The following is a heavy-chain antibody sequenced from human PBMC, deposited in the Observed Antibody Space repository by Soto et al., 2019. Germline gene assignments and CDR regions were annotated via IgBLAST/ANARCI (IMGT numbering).Heavy chain of an antibody. D-gene: IGHD3-9*01. J-gene: IGHJ4*01. Sequence: VQLVDSGGGLVRPGGSLRLSCAASGFTFDDHAMHWVRQAPGKGLEWVSAITWNSVALDYADSVKGRFTISRDNAKNSLYLQMNSLRPEDTALYYCAKERLRDFDGWGHGTLVTVSS. CDR3: AKERLRDFDG. CDR1: GFTFDDHA. V-gene: IGHV3-9*01. CDR2: ITWNSVAL.